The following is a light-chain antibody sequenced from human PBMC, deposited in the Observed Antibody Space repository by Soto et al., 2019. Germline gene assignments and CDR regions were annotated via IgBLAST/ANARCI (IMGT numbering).Light chain of an antibody. CDR1: SSDVGGYNY. CDR3: SSYTSSSTRV. V-gene: IGLV2-14*01. J-gene: IGLJ1*01. CDR2: DVS. Sequence: QSALTQPASVSGSPGHSITISCTGTSSDVGGYNYVSWYQQHPGKAPKLMIYDVSNRPSGVSNRFSGSKSGNTASLTISGLQAEDEADYYCSSYTSSSTRVFGTGTKVTI.